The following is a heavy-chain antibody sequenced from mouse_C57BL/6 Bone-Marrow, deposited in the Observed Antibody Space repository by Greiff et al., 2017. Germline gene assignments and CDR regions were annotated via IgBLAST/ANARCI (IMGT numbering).Heavy chain of an antibody. V-gene: IGHV1-64*01. CDR2: IHPNSGST. Sequence: QVQLQQPGAELVKPGASVKLSCKASGYTFTSYWMHWVKQSPGQGLEWIGMIHPNSGSTNYNEKFKSKATLTVDKSSSTAYMQLSSLTSEDSAVYYCARDDYDWFAYWGQGTLVTVSA. CDR3: ARDDYDWFAY. J-gene: IGHJ3*01. CDR1: GYTFTSYW. D-gene: IGHD2-4*01.